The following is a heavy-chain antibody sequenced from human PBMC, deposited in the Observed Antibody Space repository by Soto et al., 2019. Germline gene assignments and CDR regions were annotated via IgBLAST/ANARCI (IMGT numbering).Heavy chain of an antibody. CDR2: ISSNSAYI. D-gene: IGHD6-13*01. CDR3: TRDASRDSSARGWFDP. J-gene: IGHJ5*02. CDR1: GFTFRSFT. V-gene: IGHV3-21*01. Sequence: GGSLRLSCAASGFTFRSFTMNWVRQAPGKRLEWVSTISSNSAYIYYTNARRGRFTTSRDNAKNSLHLQMNSLRAEDTAVYYCTRDASRDSSARGWFDPWGPGTLVTVSS.